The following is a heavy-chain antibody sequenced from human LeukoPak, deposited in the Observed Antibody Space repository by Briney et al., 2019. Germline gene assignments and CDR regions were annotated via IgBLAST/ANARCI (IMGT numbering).Heavy chain of an antibody. D-gene: IGHD6-6*01. CDR3: ARSSYSSSSSV. CDR1: GFTFSGFW. J-gene: IGHJ3*01. V-gene: IGHV3-7*03. CDR2: INSDGSEG. Sequence: GGSLRLSCAVSGFTFSGFWMSWSRQAPGKGLEWVASINSDGSEGYYADVVKGRFTISRDNAKNSLYLQINSLRAEDTAVYYCARSSYSSSSSVWGQGTIVTVSS.